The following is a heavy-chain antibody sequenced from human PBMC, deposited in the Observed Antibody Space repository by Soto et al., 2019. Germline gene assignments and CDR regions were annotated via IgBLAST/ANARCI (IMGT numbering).Heavy chain of an antibody. CDR3: AKEGSNYYDILTGYSQYYFDY. J-gene: IGHJ4*02. Sequence: GGSLRLSCAASGLTFSSYGMHWVRQAPGKGLEWVAVISYDGSNKYYADSVKGRFTISRDNSKNTLYLQMNSLRAEDTAVYYCAKEGSNYYDILTGYSQYYFDYWGQGTLVTVSS. CDR1: GLTFSSYG. V-gene: IGHV3-30*18. D-gene: IGHD3-9*01. CDR2: ISYDGSNK.